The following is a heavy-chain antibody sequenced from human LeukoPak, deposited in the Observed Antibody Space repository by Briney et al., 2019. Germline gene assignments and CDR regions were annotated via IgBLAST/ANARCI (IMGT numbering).Heavy chain of an antibody. J-gene: IGHJ5*02. CDR1: GVTFSSDA. D-gene: IGHD1-7*01. V-gene: IGHV3-23*01. CDR2: ISGSGANT. CDR3: AKEDKSNYAVGDL. Sequence: GGSLRRSCAASGVTFSSDAMSWVRQAPGKGLEWVSGISGSGANTFYADSVKGRFTISRDNSKNTLYLQMNSLRAEDTAVYYCAKEDKSNYAVGDLWGQGTLVTVSS.